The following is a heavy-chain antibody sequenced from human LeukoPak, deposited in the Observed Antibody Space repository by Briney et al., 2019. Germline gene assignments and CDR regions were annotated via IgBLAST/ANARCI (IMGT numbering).Heavy chain of an antibody. CDR3: ARGRVGYSYSFYY. CDR1: GFTFSSYW. Sequence: GGSLRLSCAASGFTFSSYWMSWVRQAPGKGLEWVANIKQDGSERYYVDSVKGRFTISRDNAKNSLYLQMNSLRAEDTAVYYCARGRVGYSYSFYYWGQGTLVTVSS. D-gene: IGHD5-18*01. J-gene: IGHJ4*02. V-gene: IGHV3-7*01. CDR2: IKQDGSER.